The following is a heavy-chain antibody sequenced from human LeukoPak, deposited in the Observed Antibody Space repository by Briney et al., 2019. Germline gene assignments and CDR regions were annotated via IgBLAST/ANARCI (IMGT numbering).Heavy chain of an antibody. J-gene: IGHJ3*02. V-gene: IGHV4-31*03. CDR3: ARNLGAVVTPGWAYDI. D-gene: IGHD4-23*01. Sequence: PSQILSLTCTVSGDSISSAFYYWSWIRQHPGKGLEWIGYIYHSGTTYYNPSLKTRFTMSLDTSRNQFSLKVYSVTAADTAVYYCARNLGAVVTPGWAYDIWGQGTLVTVSS. CDR1: GDSISSAFYY. CDR2: IYHSGTT.